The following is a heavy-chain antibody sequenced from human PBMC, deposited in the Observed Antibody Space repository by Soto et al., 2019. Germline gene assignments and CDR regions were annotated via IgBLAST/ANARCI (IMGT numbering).Heavy chain of an antibody. CDR2: ISGSGGST. CDR3: AKDSTRYSNYESFVY. J-gene: IGHJ4*02. CDR1: GFTFSSYA. D-gene: IGHD4-4*01. V-gene: IGHV3-23*01. Sequence: GGSLRLSCAASGFTFSSYAMSWVRQAPGKGLEWVSAISGSGGSTYYADSVKGRFTISRDNSKNTLYLQMNSLRAEDTAVYYCAKDSTRYSNYESFVYWGQGTLVTVSS.